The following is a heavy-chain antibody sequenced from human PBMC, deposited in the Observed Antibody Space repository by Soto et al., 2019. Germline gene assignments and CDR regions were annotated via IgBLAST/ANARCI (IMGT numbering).Heavy chain of an antibody. CDR3: AREGIRSYCDY. J-gene: IGHJ4*02. V-gene: IGHV4-59*01. Sequence: QVQLQESGPGLVKPSETLSLTCTVYGGSISSYYWSWIRQPPGKGLEWIGYIYYSGSTNYNPSLKSRVTISVDTSKNQFSLKLSSVTAADTAVYYCAREGIRSYCDYWGQGTLVTVSS. CDR2: IYYSGST. D-gene: IGHD3-10*01. CDR1: GGSISSYY.